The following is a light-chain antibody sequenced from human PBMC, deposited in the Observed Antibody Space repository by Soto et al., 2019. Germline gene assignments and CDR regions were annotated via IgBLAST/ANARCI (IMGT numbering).Light chain of an antibody. CDR3: QQYDNLPGT. CDR2: DAS. J-gene: IGKJ1*01. V-gene: IGKV1-33*01. CDR1: QDISNY. Sequence: DIQMTQSPSSLSASVGDRVTITCQASQDISNYLNWYQQKPGKAPKLLNYDASNLETGVPSRFSGSGSGTDFTFTISSLQPKDIATYYCQQYDNLPGTFGQGTKVDIK.